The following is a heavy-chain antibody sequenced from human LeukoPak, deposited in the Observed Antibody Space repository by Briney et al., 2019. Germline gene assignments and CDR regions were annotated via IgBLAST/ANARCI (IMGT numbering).Heavy chain of an antibody. J-gene: IGHJ5*02. V-gene: IGHV3-30*18. CDR1: GFTFSSYG. D-gene: IGHD6-19*01. CDR3: AKSGSGWYSFQLNL. CDR2: ISYDGSNK. Sequence: PGGSLRLSCAASGFTFSSYGMHWVRQAPGKGLEWVAVISYDGSNKYYVDSVKGRFTISRDNSKNTLYLQMNSLRAEATAVYYCAKSGSGWYSFQLNLWGQGTLVTVSS.